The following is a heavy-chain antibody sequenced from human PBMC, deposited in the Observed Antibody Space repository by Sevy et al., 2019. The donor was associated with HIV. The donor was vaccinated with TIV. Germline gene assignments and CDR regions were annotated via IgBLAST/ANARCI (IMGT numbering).Heavy chain of an antibody. CDR3: ALSITMVRGVIITSYYYYGMDV. D-gene: IGHD3-10*01. V-gene: IGHV3-48*03. Sequence: GGSLRLSCAASGFTFSSYEMNWVRQAPGKGLEWVSYISSSGSTIYYADSVKGRFTISRDNAKNSLYLQMNSLRAEDTAVYYCALSITMVRGVIITSYYYYGMDVWGQGTTVTVSS. J-gene: IGHJ6*02. CDR1: GFTFSSYE. CDR2: ISSSGSTI.